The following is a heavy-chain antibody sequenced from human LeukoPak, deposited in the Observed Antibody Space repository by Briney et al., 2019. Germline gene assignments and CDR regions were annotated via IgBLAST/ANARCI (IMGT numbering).Heavy chain of an antibody. D-gene: IGHD3-10*02. CDR2: ISSSGSTI. Sequence: GGSLTLSCAASGFTFSIYEMNWVRQAPGKGLEWVSYISSSGSTIYYADSVKGRFTISRDNAKNSLYLQMNSLRAEDTAVYYCAELGITMIGGVWGKGTTVTISS. J-gene: IGHJ6*04. V-gene: IGHV3-48*03. CDR3: AELGITMIGGV. CDR1: GFTFSIYE.